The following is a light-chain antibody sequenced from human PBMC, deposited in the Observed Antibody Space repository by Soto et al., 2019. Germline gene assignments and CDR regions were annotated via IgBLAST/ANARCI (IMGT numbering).Light chain of an antibody. J-gene: IGKJ4*01. V-gene: IGKV1-6*01. CDR2: AAS. CDR3: LQDYNYPLT. CDR1: QGIRND. Sequence: AIQMTQSPSSLSASVGDRVTITCRASQGIRNDLGWYQQKPGKAPKLLIYAASSLQSGVPSRFSGCGSGTDFTLTISSLQPKAFATYYCLQDYNYPLTFGAGTKVEIK.